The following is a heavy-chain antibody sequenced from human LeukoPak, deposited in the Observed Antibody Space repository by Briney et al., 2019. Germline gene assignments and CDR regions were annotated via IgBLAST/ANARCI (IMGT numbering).Heavy chain of an antibody. D-gene: IGHD1-14*01. J-gene: IGHJ4*02. CDR1: GGTFSSYA. CDR2: IIPIFGTS. V-gene: IGHV1-69*06. CDR3: GRVRYSRAYYFDY. Sequence: GASVKVSCKASGGTFSSYAISWVRQAPGQGLEWMGGIIPIFGTSNYAQKFQGRVTITSDKSTGTAYMELSSLRSEDTAVYYCGRVRYSRAYYFDYWGQGTLVTVSS.